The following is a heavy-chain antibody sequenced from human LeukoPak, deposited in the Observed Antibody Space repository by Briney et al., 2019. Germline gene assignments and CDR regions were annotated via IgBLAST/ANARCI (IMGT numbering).Heavy chain of an antibody. V-gene: IGHV1-24*01. CDR3: AAESVVYGVLIRPE. CDR2: YDPEEGQK. CDR1: GETLSELS. Sequence: ASVKVSCTVSGETLSELSIHWVRQAPGKGLEWMGGYDPEEGQKIYAQKLQGRVTMTEDTSTETAFMELRSLRSEDTAVYYCAAESVVYGVLIRPEWGQGTQVTVSS. D-gene: IGHD3-3*01. J-gene: IGHJ4*02.